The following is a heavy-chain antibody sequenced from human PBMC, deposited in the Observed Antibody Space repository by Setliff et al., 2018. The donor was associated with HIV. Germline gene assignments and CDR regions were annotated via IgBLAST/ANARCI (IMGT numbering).Heavy chain of an antibody. Sequence: NPSETLSLTCTVSGGSISSSSYYWGWIRQPPGKGLEWIGGIYYSGITFQNPSLKSRVTISLDKSKNSFSLKLNSLTAADTAVYYGASGFYSDSSGYWPFDYWGQGTLVTVSS. V-gene: IGHV4-39*01. CDR2: IYYSGIT. CDR1: GGSISSSSYY. CDR3: ASGFYSDSSGYWPFDY. D-gene: IGHD3-22*01. J-gene: IGHJ4*02.